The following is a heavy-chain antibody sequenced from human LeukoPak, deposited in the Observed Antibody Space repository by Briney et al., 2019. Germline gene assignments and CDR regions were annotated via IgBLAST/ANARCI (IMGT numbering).Heavy chain of an antibody. D-gene: IGHD4-11*01. CDR1: GYTFTGYY. Sequence: GASVKVSCKASGYTFTGYYMHWVRQAPGQGLEWMGWINPNSGGTNYAQKFQGRVTMTRDTSISTAYMELSRLRSDDTAVYYCARASRMTTVTNVRACLDPWGQGTLVTVSS. CDR3: ARASRMTTVTNVRACLDP. CDR2: INPNSGGT. J-gene: IGHJ5*02. V-gene: IGHV1-2*02.